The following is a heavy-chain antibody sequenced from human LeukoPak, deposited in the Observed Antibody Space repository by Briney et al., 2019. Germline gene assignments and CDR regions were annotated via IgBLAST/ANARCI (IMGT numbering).Heavy chain of an antibody. CDR3: ASRAGSLAFDY. V-gene: IGHV4-59*08. J-gene: IGHJ4*02. Sequence: PSETLSLTCTVSGGSISSYYWSWIRQSPGKGLEWIGYIYYSGSTNCNPSLKSRVTISVDTSKNQVSLKLTSVTAADTAVYYCASRAGSLAFDYWGQGTLVTVSS. CDR1: GGSISSYY. CDR2: IYYSGST.